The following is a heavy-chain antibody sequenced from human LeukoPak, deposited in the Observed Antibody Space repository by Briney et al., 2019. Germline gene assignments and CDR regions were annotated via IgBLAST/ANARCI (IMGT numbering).Heavy chain of an antibody. D-gene: IGHD3-10*01. V-gene: IGHV4-61*02. CDR3: ARNLWFGQSSDAFYI. Sequence: SQTLSPTCTVSGDSISSGDYYWSWIRQPAGKGLEWIGRISSSGSTNYNPSLKSRVTISVDTSKNQFSLKLSSVTAADTAVYYCARNLWFGQSSDAFYIWGQGTMVTVSS. CDR2: ISSSGST. J-gene: IGHJ3*02. CDR1: GDSISSGDYY.